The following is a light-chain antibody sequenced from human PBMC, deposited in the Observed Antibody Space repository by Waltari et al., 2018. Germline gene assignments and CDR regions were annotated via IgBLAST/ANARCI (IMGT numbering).Light chain of an antibody. CDR1: QTVLYSSNNYNY. J-gene: IGKJ2*01. Sequence: DIVMTQSRDSLAVSLGERATIHCRSRQTVLYSSNNYNYLACYQQKPGQHPQLLFYWASTRQSGVPDRFSGSGSWTDFTLTISSLQAEDVALYYCQQYYSIPYTFGQGTKLEIK. V-gene: IGKV4-1*01. CDR2: WAS. CDR3: QQYYSIPYT.